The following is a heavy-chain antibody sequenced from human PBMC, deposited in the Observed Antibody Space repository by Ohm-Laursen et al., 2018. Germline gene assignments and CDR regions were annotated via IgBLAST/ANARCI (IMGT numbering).Heavy chain of an antibody. D-gene: IGHD2-15*01. CDR3: AKDLGIVGYCSGGSCSYFDY. CDR2: ISSSSSYI. Sequence: SLRLSCAASGLTFSSYSMNWVRQAPGKGLEWVSSISSSSSYIYYADSVKGRFTISRDNAKNSLYLQMNSLRAEDTAVYYCAKDLGIVGYCSGGSCSYFDYWGQGTLVTVSS. V-gene: IGHV3-21*04. J-gene: IGHJ4*02. CDR1: GLTFSSYS.